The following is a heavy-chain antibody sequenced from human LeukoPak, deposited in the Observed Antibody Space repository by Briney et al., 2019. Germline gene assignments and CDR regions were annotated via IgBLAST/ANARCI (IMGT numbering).Heavy chain of an antibody. V-gene: IGHV5-51*01. CDR1: GYSFTSYW. D-gene: IGHD3-22*01. CDR2: IYPGDSDT. J-gene: IGHJ1*01. Sequence: GESLKISCKGSGYSFTSYWIGWVRQMPGKGLEWMGIIYPGDSDTRYSPSFQGQVTISADKFISTAYLQWSSLKASDTAMYYCARGQYYYDSSGYYLAEYFQHWGQGTLVTVSS. CDR3: ARGQYYYDSSGYYLAEYFQH.